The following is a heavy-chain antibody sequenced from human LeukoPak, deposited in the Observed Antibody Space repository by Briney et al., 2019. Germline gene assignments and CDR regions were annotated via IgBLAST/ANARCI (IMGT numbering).Heavy chain of an antibody. Sequence: SETLSLTCTVSGGSISSYYWSWIRQPPGKGLEWIGYAYYSGRTNYNPSLKSRVTISVDTSKNQFSLKLSSVTAADTAVYYCARSKGDYWGQGTLVTVSS. J-gene: IGHJ4*02. V-gene: IGHV4-59*01. CDR3: ARSKGDY. CDR1: GGSISSYY. CDR2: AYYSGRT.